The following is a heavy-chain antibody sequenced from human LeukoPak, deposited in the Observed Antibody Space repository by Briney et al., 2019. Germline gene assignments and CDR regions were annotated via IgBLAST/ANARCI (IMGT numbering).Heavy chain of an antibody. Sequence: GGSLRLSCAASGFTFSSYTMNWVRQAPGKGLEWVSSISSRSSYIYYADSVKGRFTISRDNAKNSLYLQMNSLRAEDTAVYYCARAQLWFGEFHFDYWGQGTLVTVPS. V-gene: IGHV3-21*01. D-gene: IGHD3-10*01. CDR1: GFTFSSYT. J-gene: IGHJ4*02. CDR3: ARAQLWFGEFHFDY. CDR2: ISSRSSYI.